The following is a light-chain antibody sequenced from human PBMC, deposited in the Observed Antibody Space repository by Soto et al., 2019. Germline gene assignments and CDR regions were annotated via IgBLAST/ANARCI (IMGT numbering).Light chain of an antibody. CDR3: SSYTSSSTYV. Sequence: QSALTQPASVSGSPVQSIPISCTGTSSDVGGYNYVSWYQQHPGKAPKLMIYDVSNRPSGVSNRFSGSKSGNTASLTISGLQAEDEADYYCSSYTSSSTYVFGTGTKLTIL. CDR1: SSDVGGYNY. V-gene: IGLV2-14*01. CDR2: DVS. J-gene: IGLJ1*01.